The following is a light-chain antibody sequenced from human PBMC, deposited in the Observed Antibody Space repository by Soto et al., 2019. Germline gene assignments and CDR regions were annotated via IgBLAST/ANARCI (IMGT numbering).Light chain of an antibody. Sequence: DIQMTQSPSSLSASVGDRVTITCRASQGISSYLAWYQQKPGKAPNLLIYDASTLQSGVPSRFSGSGSGAKFTLTISSLQPDDFATYYCQHFSTYPWTFGQGTKVDIK. CDR3: QHFSTYPWT. J-gene: IGKJ1*01. CDR1: QGISSY. CDR2: DAS. V-gene: IGKV1-9*01.